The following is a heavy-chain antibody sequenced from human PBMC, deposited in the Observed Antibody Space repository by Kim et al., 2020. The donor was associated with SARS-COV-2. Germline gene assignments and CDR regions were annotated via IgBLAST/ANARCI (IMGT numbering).Heavy chain of an antibody. Sequence: SETLSLTCTVSGGSISSSSYYWGWIRQPPGKGLEWIGSIYYSGSTYYNPSLKSRVTISVDTSKNQFSLKLSSVTAADTAVYYCASRGDEYSSSRAEDWGQGTLVTVSS. CDR1: GGSISSSSYY. CDR3: ASRGDEYSSSRAED. V-gene: IGHV4-39*01. D-gene: IGHD6-6*01. J-gene: IGHJ4*02. CDR2: IYYSGST.